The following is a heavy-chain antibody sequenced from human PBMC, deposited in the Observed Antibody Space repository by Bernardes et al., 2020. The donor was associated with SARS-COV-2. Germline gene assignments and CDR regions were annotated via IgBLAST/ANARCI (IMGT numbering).Heavy chain of an antibody. J-gene: IGHJ5*02. CDR1: GYSISSGYY. CDR2: IYHSGST. Sequence: SETLSLTCAVSGYSISSGYYWGWIRQPPGKGLEWIGSIYHSGSTYYNPSLKSRVTISVDTSKNQFSLKLSSVTAADTAVYYCARLSMVQGEGWFDPWGQGTLVTVSS. V-gene: IGHV4-38-2*01. CDR3: ARLSMVQGEGWFDP. D-gene: IGHD3-10*01.